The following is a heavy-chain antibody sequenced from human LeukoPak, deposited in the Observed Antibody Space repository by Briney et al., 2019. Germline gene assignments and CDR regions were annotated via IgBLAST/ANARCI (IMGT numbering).Heavy chain of an antibody. CDR3: ARRLIDYYFAMDV. J-gene: IGHJ6*02. V-gene: IGHV1-46*01. Sequence: GASVKVSCKASGYTFTSYSIHWVRQAPGQGLEWMGIINPSGGSTSYAQKFQGRVTVTRDTSTSTVYMELSSLRSEDTAVYYCARRLIDYYFAMDVWGQGTTVTVSS. CDR2: INPSGGST. CDR1: GYTFTSYS. D-gene: IGHD3-16*01.